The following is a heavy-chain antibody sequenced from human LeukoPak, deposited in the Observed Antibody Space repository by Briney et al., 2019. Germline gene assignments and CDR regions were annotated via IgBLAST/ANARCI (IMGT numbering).Heavy chain of an antibody. Sequence: PGGSLRLSCAASGITLSRYWMHWVRQAPGKGLVWVSRIRSDGTTTTYADSVKGRFTVSRDNAKNSLYLQMNSLRAEDTAVYYCARDFDYWGQGTLVTVSS. CDR3: ARDFDY. CDR2: IRSDGTTT. J-gene: IGHJ4*02. CDR1: GITLSRYW. V-gene: IGHV3-74*01.